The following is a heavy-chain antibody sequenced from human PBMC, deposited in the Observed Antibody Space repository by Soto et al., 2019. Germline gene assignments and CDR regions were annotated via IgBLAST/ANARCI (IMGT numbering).Heavy chain of an antibody. CDR2: IIPIFGTA. CDR1: GGTFSSYA. Sequence: SVKVSCKASGGTFSSYAISWVRQAPGQGLEWMGGIIPIFGTANYAQKFQGRVTITADESTSTAYMELSSLRSEDTAVYYCAREDYYDSSGPPFYGMDVWGQGTTVTVSS. V-gene: IGHV1-69*13. J-gene: IGHJ6*02. CDR3: AREDYYDSSGPPFYGMDV. D-gene: IGHD3-22*01.